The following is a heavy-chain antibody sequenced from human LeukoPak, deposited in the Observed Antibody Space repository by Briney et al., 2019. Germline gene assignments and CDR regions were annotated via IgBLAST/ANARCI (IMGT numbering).Heavy chain of an antibody. CDR1: GCIFNNYD. CDR3: AKDQRFGDLDDY. D-gene: IGHD3-10*01. CDR2: ISGTGATT. V-gene: IGHV3-23*01. J-gene: IGHJ4*02. Sequence: PGESLRLSCAASGCIFNNYDMSWVRQAPGKGLEWVSSISGTGATTYYAGSVKGRFAISRDNSKNTLYLQMSSLRAEDTAVYFCAKDQRFGDLDDYRGQGTLVTVSS.